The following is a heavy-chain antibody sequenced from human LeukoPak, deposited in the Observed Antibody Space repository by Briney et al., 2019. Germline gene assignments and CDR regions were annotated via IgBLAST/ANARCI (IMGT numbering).Heavy chain of an antibody. CDR2: INPSGGST. CDR3: ARDIVVVPAAPRGYYYYYMDV. CDR1: GYTFTSYY. J-gene: IGHJ6*03. D-gene: IGHD2-2*01. Sequence: GASVKVSCKASGYTFTSYYMHWVRQAPGQGLEWMGIINPSGGSTSYAQKFQGRVTMTRDTSTSTVYMELSSLRSEDTAMYYCARDIVVVPAAPRGYYYYYMDVWGKGTTVTVSS. V-gene: IGHV1-46*01.